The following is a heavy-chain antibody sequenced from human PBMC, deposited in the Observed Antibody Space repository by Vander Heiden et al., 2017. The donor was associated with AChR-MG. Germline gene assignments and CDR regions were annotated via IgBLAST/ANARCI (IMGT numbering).Heavy chain of an antibody. J-gene: IGHJ4*02. D-gene: IGHD6-19*01. CDR2: VIPLFGTP. CDR1: GGTFGSYS. CDR3: ARGFSSGWNGDFDY. Sequence: QVQLAQSGPEVTIPASPVMVSCMASGGTFGSYSRNWVRQAPGQGLEWMGGVIPLFGTPNSAQKFQGRLTVTADKSTNTGNMELNNLTSEDTAMYFCARGFSSGWNGDFDYWGQGTRVTVSS. V-gene: IGHV1-69*06.